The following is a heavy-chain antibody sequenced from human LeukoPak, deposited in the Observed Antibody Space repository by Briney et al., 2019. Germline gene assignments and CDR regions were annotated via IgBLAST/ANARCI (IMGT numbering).Heavy chain of an antibody. CDR2: ISGSGGST. CDR3: AKDKVLWFGESSDGMDV. CDR1: RFTFGDHA. J-gene: IGHJ6*04. D-gene: IGHD3-10*01. V-gene: IGHV3-23*01. Sequence: GGSLRLSCTASRFTFGDHAMSWVRQAPGKGLEWVSAISGSGGSTYYADSVKGRFTISRDNSKNTLYLQMNSLRAEDTAVYYCAKDKVLWFGESSDGMDVWGKGTTVTVSS.